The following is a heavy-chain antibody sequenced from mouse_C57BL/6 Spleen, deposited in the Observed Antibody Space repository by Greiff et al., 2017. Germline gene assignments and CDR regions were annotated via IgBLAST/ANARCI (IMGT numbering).Heavy chain of an antibody. CDR1: GFSLTSYG. CDR2: IWSGGST. D-gene: IGHD2-5*01. Sequence: VQLQQSGPGLVQPSQSLSITCTVSGFSLTSYGVHWVRQSPGKGLEWLGVIWSGGSTDYNAAFISRLSISKDNSKSQVFFKMNSLQADDTAIYYCARGAYYSNQAWFAYWGQGTLVTVSA. CDR3: ARGAYYSNQAWFAY. V-gene: IGHV2-2*01. J-gene: IGHJ3*01.